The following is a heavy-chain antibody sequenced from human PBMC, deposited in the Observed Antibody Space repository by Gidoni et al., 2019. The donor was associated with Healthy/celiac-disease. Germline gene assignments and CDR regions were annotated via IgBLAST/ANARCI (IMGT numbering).Heavy chain of an antibody. D-gene: IGHD2-15*01. J-gene: IGHJ6*02. CDR1: GGSISSGGYY. CDR3: ARDRPVGYCSGGSCSYYYYGMDV. V-gene: IGHV4-31*03. Sequence: QVQLQESGPGLVKPSQTLSLTCTVSGGSISSGGYYWSWIRQHPGKGLELIGYIYYSGSTYYNPSLKSRVTISVDTSKNQFSLKLSSVTAADTAVYYCARDRPVGYCSGGSCSYYYYGMDVWGQGTTVTVSS. CDR2: IYYSGST.